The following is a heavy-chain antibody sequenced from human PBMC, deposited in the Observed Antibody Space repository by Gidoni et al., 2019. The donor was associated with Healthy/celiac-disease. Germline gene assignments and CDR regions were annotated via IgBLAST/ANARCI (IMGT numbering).Heavy chain of an antibody. CDR1: GCSIRSYY. CDR2: FYYSGCT. J-gene: IGHJ5*02. Sequence: QVQLPESGPGLVKPSETLSLTCTVSGCSIRSYYWSWLRQPPGKGLEWIGYFYYSGCTNYNPSLKSRVTISVDTSKNQFSLKLSSVTAADTAVYYCARSWRTTVTTRTLSWFDPWGQGTLVTVSS. CDR3: ARSWRTTVTTRTLSWFDP. D-gene: IGHD4-17*01. V-gene: IGHV4-59*01.